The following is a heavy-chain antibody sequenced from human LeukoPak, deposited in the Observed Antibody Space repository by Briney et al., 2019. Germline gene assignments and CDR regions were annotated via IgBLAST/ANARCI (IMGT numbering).Heavy chain of an antibody. CDR3: ARDPYSYGYGAYYFDY. CDR1: GFTFSDYY. V-gene: IGHV3-11*05. Sequence: GGSLRLSCAASGFTFSDYYTSWIRQAPGKGLEWVSYISSSSSYTNYADSVKGRFTISRDNAKNSLYLQMNSLRAEDTAVYYCARDPYSYGYGAYYFDYWGQGTLVTVSS. D-gene: IGHD5-18*01. CDR2: ISSSSSYT. J-gene: IGHJ4*02.